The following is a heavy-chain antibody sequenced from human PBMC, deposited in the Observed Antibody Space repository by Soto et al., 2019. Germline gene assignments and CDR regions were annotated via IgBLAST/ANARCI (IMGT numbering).Heavy chain of an antibody. J-gene: IGHJ4*02. CDR2: INPNSGGT. CDR1: VYTLTVYD. CDR3: ARALVEQWLDNPLYYFDY. V-gene: IGHV1-2*04. Sequence: GASVKVCCKASVYTLTVYDMDWLRQAHGQGLEWMGWINPNSGGTNYAQKFQGWVTMTRDTSISTAYMELSRLRSDDTAVYYCARALVEQWLDNPLYYFDYWGQGTLVTVSS. D-gene: IGHD6-19*01.